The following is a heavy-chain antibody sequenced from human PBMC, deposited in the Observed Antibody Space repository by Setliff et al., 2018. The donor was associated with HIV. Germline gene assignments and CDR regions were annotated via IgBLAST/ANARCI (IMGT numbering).Heavy chain of an antibody. CDR1: GASIDSGFHY. CDR3: ARSPYCGGDCAIGLDY. Sequence: PSETLSLTCTVSGASIDSGFHYWGWIRQSPGKGLEWIASLYSTWSTYYNPSLKGRLTISAGPSKSQFSLRVASVTSADTAVYYCARSPYCGGDCAIGLDYWGQGMLVTVSS. D-gene: IGHD2-21*02. J-gene: IGHJ4*02. V-gene: IGHV4-39*01. CDR2: LYSTWST.